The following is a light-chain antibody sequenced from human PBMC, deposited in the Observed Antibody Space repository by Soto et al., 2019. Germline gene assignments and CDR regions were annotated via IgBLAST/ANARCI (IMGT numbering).Light chain of an antibody. CDR2: GAS. CDR1: QSVSSSY. Sequence: EIVLTQSPGTLSLSPGERASISCRASQSVSSSYFAWYQQKPGQAPRLLIYGASSRATGIPDRFSGSGSGTDFTLTISRLEPEDFAGYFCHQYGSSPPYTFGQGTKLEIK. J-gene: IGKJ2*01. CDR3: HQYGSSPPYT. V-gene: IGKV3-20*01.